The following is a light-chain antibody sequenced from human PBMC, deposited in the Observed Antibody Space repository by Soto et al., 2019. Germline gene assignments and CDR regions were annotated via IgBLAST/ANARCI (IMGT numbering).Light chain of an antibody. CDR1: QSVSSD. J-gene: IGKJ4*01. CDR3: QQYNNWHLT. Sequence: EILMTQSPATLSVSLGDRATLSCRASQSVSSDLAWYQQKPGQAPRLLIYGASTRATAIPARFSGSGSGTEFTLTISSLQSEDFAVYYCQQYNNWHLTFGGGTKVDIK. V-gene: IGKV3-15*01. CDR2: GAS.